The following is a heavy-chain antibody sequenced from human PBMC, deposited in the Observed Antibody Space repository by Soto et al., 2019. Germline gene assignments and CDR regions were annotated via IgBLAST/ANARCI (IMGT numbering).Heavy chain of an antibody. J-gene: IGHJ6*02. V-gene: IGHV3-48*02. CDR3: AREGVYYYYGMDV. Sequence: EVQLVESGGGLVQPGGSLRLSCAVSGFTFSSYSMNWVRQAPGKGLEWVSYISSSSSTIYYADSVKGRFTISRDNAKNSLYPQMNSLRDEDTAVYYCAREGVYYYYGMDVWGQGTTVTVSS. CDR1: GFTFSSYS. CDR2: ISSSSSTI. D-gene: IGHD3-16*01.